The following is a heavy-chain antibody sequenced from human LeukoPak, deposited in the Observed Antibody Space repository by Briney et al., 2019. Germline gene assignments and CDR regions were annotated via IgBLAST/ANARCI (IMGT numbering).Heavy chain of an antibody. Sequence: ISSGGGSTYDADSVKGRFTISRDNSKNTLYLQMNSLRAEDTAVYYCAKDYDFWSGIGMDVWGQGTTVTVSS. CDR3: AKDYDFWSGIGMDV. D-gene: IGHD3-3*01. J-gene: IGHJ6*02. V-gene: IGHV3-23*01. CDR2: ISSGGGST.